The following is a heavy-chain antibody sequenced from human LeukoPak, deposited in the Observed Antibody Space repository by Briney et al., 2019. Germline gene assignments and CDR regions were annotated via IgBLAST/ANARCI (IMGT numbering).Heavy chain of an antibody. V-gene: IGHV1-69*05. CDR1: GGTFSSYA. Sequence: SVKVSCKASGGTFSSYAISWVRQAPGQRLEWMGRIIPIFGTANYAQKFQGRVTITTDESTSTAYMELSSLRSEDTAVYYCARDPVSGVVAATVYYYYMDVWGKGTTVTVSS. CDR2: IIPIFGTA. D-gene: IGHD2-15*01. J-gene: IGHJ6*03. CDR3: ARDPVSGVVAATVYYYYMDV.